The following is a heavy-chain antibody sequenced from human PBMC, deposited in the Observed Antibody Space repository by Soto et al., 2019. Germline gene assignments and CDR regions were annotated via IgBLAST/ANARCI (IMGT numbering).Heavy chain of an antibody. CDR2: IWYDGSNK. CDR3: ARDRDDILTGYYYGRFDP. V-gene: IGHV3-33*01. CDR1: GFTFSSYG. J-gene: IGHJ5*02. D-gene: IGHD3-9*01. Sequence: QVQLVESGGGVVQPGRSLRLSCAASGFTFSSYGMHWVRQASGKGLEWVAVIWYDGSNKYYADSVKGRFTISRDNSKNTLYLQMNSLRAEDTAVYYCARDRDDILTGYYYGRFDPWGQGTLVTVSS.